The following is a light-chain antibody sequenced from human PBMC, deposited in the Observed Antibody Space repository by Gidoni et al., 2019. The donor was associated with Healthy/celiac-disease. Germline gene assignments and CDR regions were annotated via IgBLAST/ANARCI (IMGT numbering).Light chain of an antibody. Sequence: IVLTQAPGTLSLSPGERATLSCRASQSVSSSYLAWYPQKPGQAPRLLIYGASSSAPGIPDRFSGSGSVTDFTLTISRLEPEDFAVYYCQQYGSSPTITFXQXTRLEIK. CDR2: GAS. CDR1: QSVSSSY. V-gene: IGKV3-20*01. CDR3: QQYGSSPTIT. J-gene: IGKJ5*01.